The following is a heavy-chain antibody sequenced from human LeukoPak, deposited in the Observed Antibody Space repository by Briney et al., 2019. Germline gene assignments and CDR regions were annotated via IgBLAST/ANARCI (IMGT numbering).Heavy chain of an antibody. D-gene: IGHD3-3*01. J-gene: IGHJ4*02. CDR1: GFTFSSFG. V-gene: IGHV3-48*04. CDR2: ISSSGSTI. Sequence: PGGSLRLSCVGSGFTFSSFGMTWVRQAPGKGLEWVSYISSSGSTIYYADSVKGRFTISRDNAKNSLYLQMNSLRAEDTAVYYCASKSKYYDFWSGFRPASFDYWGQGTLVTVSS. CDR3: ASKSKYYDFWSGFRPASFDY.